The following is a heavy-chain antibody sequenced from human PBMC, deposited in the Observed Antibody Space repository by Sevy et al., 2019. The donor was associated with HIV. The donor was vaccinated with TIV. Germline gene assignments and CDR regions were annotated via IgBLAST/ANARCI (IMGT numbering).Heavy chain of an antibody. Sequence: ASVKVSCKTSGYMITSYGINWVRQAPGQGLEWMGWISGYNGNTKYAQNFEGRVTMTIDKSTRTAYMEPGSLRSDDTAVYFCAGRSAAGGLPFDYWGQGTLVTVSS. V-gene: IGHV1-18*01. CDR2: ISGYNGNT. CDR1: GYMITSYG. J-gene: IGHJ4*02. D-gene: IGHD2-15*01. CDR3: AGRSAAGGLPFDY.